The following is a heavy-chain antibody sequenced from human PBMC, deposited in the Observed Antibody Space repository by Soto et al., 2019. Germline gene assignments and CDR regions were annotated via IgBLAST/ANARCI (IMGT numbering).Heavy chain of an antibody. CDR2: ISSSGSTI. CDR1: GFTFSSYG. CDR3: ARDHKGGYYYYGMDV. V-gene: IGHV3-48*03. Sequence: GGSLRLSCSASGFTFSSYGMNGFRQAPGKGLEWVSYISSSGSTIYYADSVKGRFNISRDNAKNSLYLQMNNLRAEDTAVYYCARDHKGGYYYYGMDVWGQGTTVTVSS. J-gene: IGHJ6*02.